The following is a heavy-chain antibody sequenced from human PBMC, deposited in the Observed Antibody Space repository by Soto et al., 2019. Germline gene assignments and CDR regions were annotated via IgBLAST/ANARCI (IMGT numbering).Heavy chain of an antibody. CDR2: ISWNSGSI. CDR3: AKIHLEYGDYVDAFDI. CDR1: GFTFDDYA. J-gene: IGHJ3*02. D-gene: IGHD4-17*01. Sequence: EVQLVESGGGLVQPGRSLRLSCAASGFTFDDYAMHWVRQAPGKGLEWVSGISWNSGSIGYADSVKGRFTISRDNAKNSLYLQMNSLRAEDTALYYCAKIHLEYGDYVDAFDIWGQGTMVTVSS. V-gene: IGHV3-9*01.